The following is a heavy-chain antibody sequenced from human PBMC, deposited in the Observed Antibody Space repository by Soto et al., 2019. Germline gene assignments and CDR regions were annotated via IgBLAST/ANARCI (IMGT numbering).Heavy chain of an antibody. Sequence: HPXGSLRLSCEASGVIFTNFWMHWVRQVPGKGLVWVSRIDTSGSSTSYADSVKGRFTISRDNAKNTVSLQMNSLRAEDTGVYYCAKDSWYFDHWSQGSLVTVSS. V-gene: IGHV3-74*01. D-gene: IGHD6-13*01. CDR1: GVIFTNFW. CDR3: AKDSWYFDH. J-gene: IGHJ4*02. CDR2: IDTSGSST.